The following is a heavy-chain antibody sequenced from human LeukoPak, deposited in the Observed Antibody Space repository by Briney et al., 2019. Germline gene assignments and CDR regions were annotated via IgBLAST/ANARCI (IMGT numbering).Heavy chain of an antibody. D-gene: IGHD6-19*01. CDR1: GFTFSSYW. CDR2: VNPQGTAA. J-gene: IGHJ4*02. Sequence: PGESLRLPCAASGFTFSSYWMHWVRQAPGQGLVWVSRVNPQGTAATYADSVKGRFTISRDNAKDALHLQMDNLRVEDTAVYYCARARWSSTGWFLGYWGQGTQVTVSS. CDR3: ARARWSSTGWFLGY. V-gene: IGHV3-74*03.